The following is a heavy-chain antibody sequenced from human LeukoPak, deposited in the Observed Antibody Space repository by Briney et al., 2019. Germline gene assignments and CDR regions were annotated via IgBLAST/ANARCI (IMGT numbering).Heavy chain of an antibody. Sequence: SQTLSLTCSVSGGSISSGTYYWSWIRQPAGKGLEWIGRIYTSGSTNYNPSLKSRVTISVDTSKNQFSLRLSSVTAADTAVYYCAREVADIVVVPAAIHIDAFDIWGQGTMVTVSS. CDR2: IYTSGST. D-gene: IGHD2-2*02. CDR3: AREVADIVVVPAAIHIDAFDI. V-gene: IGHV4-61*02. J-gene: IGHJ3*02. CDR1: GGSISSGTYY.